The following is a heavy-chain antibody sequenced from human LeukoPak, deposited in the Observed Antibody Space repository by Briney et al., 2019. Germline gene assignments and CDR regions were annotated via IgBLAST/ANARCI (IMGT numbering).Heavy chain of an antibody. CDR2: ISYDGSNK. CDR1: GFTFSSYA. CDR3: ARDSAMMAVY. V-gene: IGHV3-30-3*01. Sequence: GGSVRLSCAASGFTFSSYAMHWVRQAPGKGLEWVAVISYDGSNKYYADSVKGRFTISRDNSKNTLYLQMNSLRAEDTAVYYCARDSAMMAVYWGQGTLVTVSS. D-gene: IGHD3-22*01. J-gene: IGHJ4*02.